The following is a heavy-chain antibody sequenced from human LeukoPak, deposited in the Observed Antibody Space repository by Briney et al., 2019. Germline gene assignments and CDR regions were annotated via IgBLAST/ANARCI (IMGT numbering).Heavy chain of an antibody. V-gene: IGHV1-18*01. CDR1: GYTCTSYG. D-gene: IGHD4-23*01. Sequence: ASVKVSCKASGYTCTSYGISWVRQAPGQGLEWMGWISAYNGNTNYAQKLQGRVSMTTDTSTSTAYMELRSLRSDDTAVYYCARAYGGNSPASHWFDPWGQGTLVTVSS. J-gene: IGHJ5*02. CDR3: ARAYGGNSPASHWFDP. CDR2: ISAYNGNT.